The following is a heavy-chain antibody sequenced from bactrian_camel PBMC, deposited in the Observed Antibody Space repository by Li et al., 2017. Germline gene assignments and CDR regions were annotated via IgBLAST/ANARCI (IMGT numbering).Heavy chain of an antibody. CDR3: AARGPYCYSKLSVRDFTY. CDR1: GYTYNRNC. V-gene: IGHV3S25*01. J-gene: IGHJ6*01. Sequence: ESGGGSVQAGGSLRLSCAASGYTYNRNCMAWFRQAPGKEREGVARIATGSGNTYYADSVKGRFTISQDNAKNTVYLQMNSLKPEDTAMYYCAARGPYCYSKLSVRDFTYWGQGTQVTVS. D-gene: IGHD2*01. CDR2: IATGSGNT.